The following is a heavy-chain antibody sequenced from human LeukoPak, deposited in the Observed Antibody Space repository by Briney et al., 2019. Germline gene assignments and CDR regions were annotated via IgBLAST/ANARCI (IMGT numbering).Heavy chain of an antibody. D-gene: IGHD3-16*01. J-gene: IGHJ6*03. Sequence: PSETLSLTCTVSGGSISSYYWSWIRQPPGKGLKWIGNIYYSGYTTYSPSLRSRVTISVDTTKNQFSLKLSSVTAADTAVYYCARETSQKGAHYMDVWGKGTTITISS. V-gene: IGHV4-59*01. CDR3: ARETSQKGAHYMDV. CDR2: IYYSGYT. CDR1: GGSISSYY.